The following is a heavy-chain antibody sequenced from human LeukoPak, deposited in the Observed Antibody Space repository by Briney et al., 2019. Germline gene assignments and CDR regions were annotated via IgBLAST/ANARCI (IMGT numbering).Heavy chain of an antibody. Sequence: GESLKISCKGSGYSFTSYWIGWVRQMPGKGLEWMGIIYPGDSDTRYSPSFQGQVTISADKSISTAYLQWSSLKASDTAMYYCARQIGFEYSSSPMVRNDYWGQGTLVTVSS. D-gene: IGHD6-6*01. J-gene: IGHJ4*02. CDR1: GYSFTSYW. V-gene: IGHV5-51*01. CDR2: IYPGDSDT. CDR3: ARQIGFEYSSSPMVRNDY.